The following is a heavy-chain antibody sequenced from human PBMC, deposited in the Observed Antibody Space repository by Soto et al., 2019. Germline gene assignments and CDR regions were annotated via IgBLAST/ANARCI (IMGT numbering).Heavy chain of an antibody. Sequence: GGSLRLSCAASAFTFSNYAMNWVRQAPGKGLEWVSGISGGGGSTYYTDSVRGRFTVSRDNSKNTVYLQMNSLRAEDTAVYFCAKSGNHDYVWGSYRLDSWGQGTLVTVSS. D-gene: IGHD3-16*02. CDR2: ISGGGGST. CDR3: AKSGNHDYVWGSYRLDS. J-gene: IGHJ4*02. V-gene: IGHV3-23*01. CDR1: AFTFSNYA.